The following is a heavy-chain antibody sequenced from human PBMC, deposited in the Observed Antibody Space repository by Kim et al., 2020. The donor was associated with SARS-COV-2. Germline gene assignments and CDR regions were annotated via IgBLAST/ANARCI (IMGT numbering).Heavy chain of an antibody. CDR1: GFTFSSYV. J-gene: IGHJ5*02. D-gene: IGHD5-18*01. CDR3: AKDKSLGQLWNH. CDR2: ISASGGST. V-gene: IGHV3-23*01. Sequence: GGSLRLSCEASGFTFSSYVMTWVRQAPGKGLEWVSSISASGGSTYYADSVKGRFTISRDNSKNTLYLQMSSLRAEDTAIYYCAKDKSLGQLWNHLGQGTL.